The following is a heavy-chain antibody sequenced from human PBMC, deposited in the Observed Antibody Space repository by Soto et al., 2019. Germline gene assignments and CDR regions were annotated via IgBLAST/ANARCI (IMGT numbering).Heavy chain of an antibody. D-gene: IGHD1-26*01. CDR2: IIPIFGTA. CDR1: GGTFSSYA. CDR3: ARKSYPSYYFDY. Sequence: SVKVSCKASGGTFSSYAISWLRQAPGQGLEWMGGIIPIFGTANYAQKFQGRVTITADESTSTAYMELSSPRSEDTAVYYCARKSYPSYYFDYWGQGTLVTVSS. V-gene: IGHV1-69*13. J-gene: IGHJ4*02.